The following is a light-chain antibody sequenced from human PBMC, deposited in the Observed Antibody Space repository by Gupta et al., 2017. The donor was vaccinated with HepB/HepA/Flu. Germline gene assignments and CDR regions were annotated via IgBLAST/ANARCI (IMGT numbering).Light chain of an antibody. CDR1: QSISSH. V-gene: IGKV1-39*01. CDR2: DAS. J-gene: IGKJ2*03. Sequence: DIQMTQSPSSLSASVGDRVTITCRASQSISSHLNWYQQTPGKAPKVLIYDASTLQSGVPSRFSGSGSGTDFTLTISRLHPEDFASYYCQQNDDRPNSFGLGTKLEIK. CDR3: QQNDDRPNS.